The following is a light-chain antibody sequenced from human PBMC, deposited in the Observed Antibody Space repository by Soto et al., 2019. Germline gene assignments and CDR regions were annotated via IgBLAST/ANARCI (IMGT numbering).Light chain of an antibody. Sequence: QPVLTQPPSASGTPGQRVTISCSGSSSNIGSNTVNWYQQRPGTAPKLLIYSNNQRPSGVPDRFSGSKSGTSASLAISGLQSEDEADYYCASWDDCLNGRYVFGTGTKLTV. J-gene: IGLJ1*01. CDR1: SSNIGSNT. CDR2: SNN. CDR3: ASWDDCLNGRYV. V-gene: IGLV1-44*01.